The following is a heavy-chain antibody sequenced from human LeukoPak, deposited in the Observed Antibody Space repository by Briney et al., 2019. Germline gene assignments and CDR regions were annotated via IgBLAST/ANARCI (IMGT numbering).Heavy chain of an antibody. CDR2: IKHDGNWK. Sequence: GGSLRLSCAASGSTFGNYYMSWVRQAPGKGLEWVANIKHDGNWKFYADSVKGRFTVSRDNAEKSVYLHMSSLRAEDTAMYYCARGKPVTGTPDYYSYGMDVWGQGTMVTVSS. CDR1: GSTFGNYY. J-gene: IGHJ6*02. CDR3: ARGKPVTGTPDYYSYGMDV. V-gene: IGHV3-7*03. D-gene: IGHD1-20*01.